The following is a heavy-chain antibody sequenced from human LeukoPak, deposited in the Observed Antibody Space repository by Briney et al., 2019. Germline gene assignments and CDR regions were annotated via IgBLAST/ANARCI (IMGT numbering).Heavy chain of an antibody. V-gene: IGHV3-23*01. J-gene: IGHJ4*02. D-gene: IGHD2-2*01. CDR3: AKRVPAANHFDY. CDR1: GFTSSSYA. Sequence: GGSLRLSCAASGFTSSSYAMSWVRQAPAKGLEWVSAISGSGGSTYYADSVKGRFTISRDNSKNTLYLQMNSLRAEDTAVYYCAKRVPAANHFDYWGQGTLVTVSS. CDR2: ISGSGGST.